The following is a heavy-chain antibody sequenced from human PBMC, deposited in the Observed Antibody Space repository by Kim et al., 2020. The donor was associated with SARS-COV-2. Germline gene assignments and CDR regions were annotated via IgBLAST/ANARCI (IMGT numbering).Heavy chain of an antibody. CDR3: AKGVARTTDTMYNWFDP. CDR1: GFNFEDCA. D-gene: IGHD2-15*01. Sequence: GGSLRLSCVACGFNFEDCAMHWVRQVPGKGLECVSLISGNGDSTHYADSVRGRFTISRDNSKQSLYLQMNSLRTEDTAFYYCAKGVARTTDTMYNWFDPWGQGILGTVSS. V-gene: IGHV3-43*02. J-gene: IGHJ5*02. CDR2: ISGNGDST.